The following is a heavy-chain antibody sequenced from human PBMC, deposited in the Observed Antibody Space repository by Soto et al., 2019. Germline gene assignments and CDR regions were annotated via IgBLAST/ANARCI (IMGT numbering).Heavy chain of an antibody. CDR2: IKSKTDGGTI. CDR1: DLSFSNAY. J-gene: IGHJ4*02. D-gene: IGHD2-15*01. Sequence: EVQLVESGGGLVKPGESLRLSCAASDLSFSNAYINWVRQAPGKGLEWVGRIKSKTDGGTIDYAAPVKGRFIISRDDSSNTVYLQMISLKTEDTAVYYCTTRGALGYWGQGTLVTVSS. V-gene: IGHV3-15*07. CDR3: TTRGALGY.